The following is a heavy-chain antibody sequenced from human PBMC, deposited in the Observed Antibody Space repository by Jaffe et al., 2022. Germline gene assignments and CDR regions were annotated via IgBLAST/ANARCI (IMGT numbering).Heavy chain of an antibody. CDR3: IRDFREFDY. V-gene: IGHV3-74*01. D-gene: IGHD3-10*01. CDR1: GFTFSNYW. J-gene: IGHJ4*02. Sequence: EVQLVESGGGLVQPGGSLRLSCAASGFTFSNYWMHWVRQAPGKGPVWVSRINEDGTHTHYADSVKGRFTISRDNAKNMVFLQMNSLRADDTARYYCIRDFREFDYWGQGALVTVSS. CDR2: INEDGTHT.